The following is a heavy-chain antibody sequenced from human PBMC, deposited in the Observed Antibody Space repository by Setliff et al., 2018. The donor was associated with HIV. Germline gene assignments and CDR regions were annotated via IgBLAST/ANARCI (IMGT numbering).Heavy chain of an antibody. CDR2: ISAYNGNK. CDR3: ARFPNPSQIVGVMPPDY. J-gene: IGHJ4*02. D-gene: IGHD3-22*01. CDR1: GYSFTSYG. V-gene: IGHV1-18*01. Sequence: ASVKVSCKSSGYSFTSYGISWVRQAPGQGLEWMGWISAYNGNKNYAQKIQDRLTMTTDTSTSTAYMELRSLRSDDTAVYYCARFPNPSQIVGVMPPDYWGQGTLVTVSS.